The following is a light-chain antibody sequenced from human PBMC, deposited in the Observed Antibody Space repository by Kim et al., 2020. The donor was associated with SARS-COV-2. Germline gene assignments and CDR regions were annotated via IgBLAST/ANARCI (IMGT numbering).Light chain of an antibody. J-gene: IGLJ2*01. Sequence: GHSATICYTRPGSDVGGYTYVSSYQHHPGTAPSLMIYEVSKRPSRVPHRFSGSESGNAASLSVSGLQAEDEAHYYCSSYAGSNHLVFGGGTQLTVL. CDR2: EVS. CDR1: GSDVGGYTY. CDR3: SSYAGSNHLV. V-gene: IGLV2-8*01.